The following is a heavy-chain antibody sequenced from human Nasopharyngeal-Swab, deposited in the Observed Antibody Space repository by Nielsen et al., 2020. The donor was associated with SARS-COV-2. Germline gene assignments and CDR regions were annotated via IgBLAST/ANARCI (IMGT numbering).Heavy chain of an antibody. CDR2: IYHSGST. D-gene: IGHD1-1*01. CDR3: ARAGTTSPETPFDY. Sequence: WIRQPPGKGLEWIGEIYHSGSTNYNPSLKSRVTISVDKSENQFSLKLSSVTAADTAVYYCARAGTTSPETPFDYWGQGTLVTVSS. V-gene: IGHV4-4*02. J-gene: IGHJ4*02.